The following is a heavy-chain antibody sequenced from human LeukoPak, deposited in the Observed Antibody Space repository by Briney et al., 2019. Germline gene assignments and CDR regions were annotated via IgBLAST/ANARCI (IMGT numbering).Heavy chain of an antibody. V-gene: IGHV3-74*03. CDR1: GFTFSSSW. J-gene: IGHJ6*02. Sequence: GGSPRLSCAASGFTFSSSWMHWVRQAPGKGLVWVSRINTDGSSTTYADSVKGRFTISRDNAKNTLYLQMNSLRAEDTAVYYCARDFRGVPSHGMDVWGQGTTVTVSS. D-gene: IGHD3-10*01. CDR3: ARDFRGVPSHGMDV. CDR2: INTDGSST.